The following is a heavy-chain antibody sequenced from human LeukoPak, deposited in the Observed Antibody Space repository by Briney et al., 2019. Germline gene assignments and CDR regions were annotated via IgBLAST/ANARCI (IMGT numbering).Heavy chain of an antibody. CDR3: AKDRIPVAGRQDIWDY. CDR1: GFTFSNYA. D-gene: IGHD6-19*01. CDR2: ISGSGDRT. V-gene: IGHV3-23*01. J-gene: IGHJ4*02. Sequence: GGSLRLSCVGAGFTFSNYAMTWVRQAPGQELGWVSGISGSGDRTYYADSVTGRFTISRDNSKNTLYLQMNSLTDDDSAVYYCAKDRIPVAGRQDIWDYWGQGTLVTVSS.